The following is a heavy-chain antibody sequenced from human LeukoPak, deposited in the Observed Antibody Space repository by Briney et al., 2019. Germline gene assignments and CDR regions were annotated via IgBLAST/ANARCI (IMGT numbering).Heavy chain of an antibody. D-gene: IGHD2/OR15-2a*01. CDR3: AARPPIIVRGPFDY. Sequence: GGSLRLSCAASGFTVSSNYMSWVRQAPGKRLEWVSTISGSGDDTYYADSVKGRFTISRDNSKNTLYLQMNSLRADDTAVYYCAARPPIIVRGPFDYWGQGTLVTVSS. J-gene: IGHJ4*02. V-gene: IGHV3-23*01. CDR2: ISGSGDDT. CDR1: GFTVSSNY.